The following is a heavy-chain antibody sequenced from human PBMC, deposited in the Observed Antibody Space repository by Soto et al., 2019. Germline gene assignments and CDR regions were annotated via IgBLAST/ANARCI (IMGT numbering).Heavy chain of an antibody. D-gene: IGHD2-21*01. CDR3: ARTRRASGEYYFDY. CDR2: INPSGST. J-gene: IGHJ4*02. V-gene: IGHV4-34*01. Sequence: PSETLSLTCGVYDGSFSTYYWSWIRQPPGKGLEWIGEINPSGSTNYNPPLKSRVTISVDTSKNQFSLTLSSVTAADTAVYYCARTRRASGEYYFDYWGQGTLVTVSS. CDR1: DGSFSTYY.